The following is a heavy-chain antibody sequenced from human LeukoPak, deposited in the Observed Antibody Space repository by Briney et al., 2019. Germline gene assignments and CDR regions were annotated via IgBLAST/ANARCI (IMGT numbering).Heavy chain of an antibody. D-gene: IGHD2-15*01. V-gene: IGHV1-18*01. Sequence: ASVKVSCTASGYTFTSYGISWVRQAPGQGLEWMGWITDYNRNTYYAQKFQGRVTMTIDTSTSTAYMELRSLRSDDTAVYYCARDTRYSSAWYDNWGQGTLVTVSS. CDR3: ARDTRYSSAWYDN. CDR1: GYTFTSYG. CDR2: ITDYNRNT. J-gene: IGHJ5*02.